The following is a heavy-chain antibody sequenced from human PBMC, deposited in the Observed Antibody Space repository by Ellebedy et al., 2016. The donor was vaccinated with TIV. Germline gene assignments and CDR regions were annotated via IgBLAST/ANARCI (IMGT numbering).Heavy chain of an antibody. V-gene: IGHV3-23*01. CDR2: IVGSGGSR. Sequence: GESLKISCAASGFSFRRYAMSWVRQAPAKWLEWVPGIVGSGGSRYADSLKGRFTISRDNSKSTLDLQMSSLGAEDTAVYYCAKDRTPGDGYWVFDFWGQGTLVTVST. J-gene: IGHJ4*02. CDR1: GFSFRRYA. D-gene: IGHD5-18*01. CDR3: AKDRTPGDGYWVFDF.